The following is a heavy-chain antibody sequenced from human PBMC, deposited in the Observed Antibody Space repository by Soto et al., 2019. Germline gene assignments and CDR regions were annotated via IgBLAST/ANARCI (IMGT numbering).Heavy chain of an antibody. V-gene: IGHV1-3*01. Sequence: QVQLVQSGAEVKKPGASVKVSCKASGYTFTSYAMHWVRQAPGQRLEWMGWINAGNGNTKYSQKFQGRVTMTRDTSISTAYMELSRLRSDDTAVYYCAAVRFLEWLLCFDPWGQGTLVTVSS. CDR3: AAVRFLEWLLCFDP. CDR1: GYTFTSYA. J-gene: IGHJ5*02. CDR2: INAGNGNT. D-gene: IGHD3-3*01.